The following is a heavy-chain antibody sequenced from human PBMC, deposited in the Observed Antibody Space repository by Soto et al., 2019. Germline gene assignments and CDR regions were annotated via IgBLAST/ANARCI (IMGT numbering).Heavy chain of an antibody. J-gene: IGHJ4*02. CDR2: IIPIFDSP. CDR1: GGSFSTYA. D-gene: IGHD6-13*01. V-gene: IGHV1-69*06. Sequence: ASVKVSCKASGGSFSTYAFSWVRQAPGHGLEWMGGIIPIFDSPYYAQNFQGRDTITADKSTSTAYMELSSLRSEDTAVYYCARDSTPSEYSSSWYAFDYWGPGTLVTVSS. CDR3: ARDSTPSEYSSSWYAFDY.